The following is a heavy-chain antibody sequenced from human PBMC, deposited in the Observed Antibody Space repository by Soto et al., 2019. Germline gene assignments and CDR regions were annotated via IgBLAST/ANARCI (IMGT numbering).Heavy chain of an antibody. V-gene: IGHV1-18*01. J-gene: IGHJ2*01. CDR1: GYTFINYG. D-gene: IGHD4-17*01. CDR2: ISPYNGNT. Sequence: QVQLVQSGAEVKKPRASVKVSCKASGYTFINYGISWVRQAPGQGPEWMGWISPYNGNTNYAKKFQGRVTKTTNTSTSTANKVQRSLRSDNTAVYYCARVSAYGYYAPRYCDLWVRGTLVTVSS. CDR3: ARVSAYGYYAPRYCDL.